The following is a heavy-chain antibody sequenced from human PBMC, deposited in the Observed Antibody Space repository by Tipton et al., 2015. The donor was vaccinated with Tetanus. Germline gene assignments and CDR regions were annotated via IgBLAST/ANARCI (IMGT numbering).Heavy chain of an antibody. D-gene: IGHD1-7*01. CDR2: INPYAGGI. V-gene: IGHV1-2*02. Sequence: QSGAEVKKPGASVKVSCETSGYMFTAHYLHWLRQAPGQGLEWMGWINPYAGGIDYAQKCKGRVTITRDTPTTTVYLELTSLKSDDTAVYYCARDSYVTGTTSHFDYWGQGSLLNVSS. CDR3: ARDSYVTGTTSHFDY. J-gene: IGHJ4*02. CDR1: GYMFTAHY.